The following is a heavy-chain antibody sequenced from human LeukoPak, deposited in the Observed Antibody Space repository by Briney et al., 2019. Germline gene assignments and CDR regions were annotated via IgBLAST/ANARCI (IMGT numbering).Heavy chain of an antibody. D-gene: IGHD4-17*01. CDR1: GASISSGTYY. V-gene: IGHV4-61*02. CDR3: ATDYGDYFDY. J-gene: IGHJ4*02. Sequence: PSETLCLTCTVSGASISSGTYYWSWIRQPAGKGLEWIGRIYTSDSTNYNPSLKSRVTISVDTSKNQFSLKVNSVTAADTAVYYCATDYGDYFDYWGQGTLVTVSS. CDR2: IYTSDST.